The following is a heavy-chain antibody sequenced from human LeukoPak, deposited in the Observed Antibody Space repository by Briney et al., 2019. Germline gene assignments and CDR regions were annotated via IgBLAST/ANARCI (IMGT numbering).Heavy chain of an antibody. CDR1: GGSFSDYY. Sequence: SETLSLTCAVYGGSFSDYYWSWIRQTPGEGLQWIGGIKHSGSTDYNPSLKGRVTMSVDTSKNQFSLKLTSVTAADTAVYYCARGILAKGYFDLWGRDTLVTVSS. CDR3: ARGILAKGYFDL. V-gene: IGHV4-34*01. D-gene: IGHD3-3*01. J-gene: IGHJ2*01. CDR2: IKHSGST.